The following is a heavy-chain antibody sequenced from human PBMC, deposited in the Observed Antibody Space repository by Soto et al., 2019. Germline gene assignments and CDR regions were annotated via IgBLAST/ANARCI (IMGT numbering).Heavy chain of an antibody. J-gene: IGHJ2*01. CDR2: FFIGGNT. CDR3: AREGGSGSPDWYFNV. D-gene: IGHD1-26*01. V-gene: IGHV4-39*02. CDR1: GGSITGGSISSTTYY. Sequence: SETLSLTCTVSGGSITGGSISSTTYYWGWMRQPPGKGLEWIASFFIGGNTYYNPSLKSRVTTSVDTSKNQFSLKLSSVTAADTAVYYCAREGGSGSPDWYFNVWGRGTLVTVSS.